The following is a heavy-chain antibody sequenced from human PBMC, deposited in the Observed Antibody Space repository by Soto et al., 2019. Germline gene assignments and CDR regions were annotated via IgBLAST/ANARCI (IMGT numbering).Heavy chain of an antibody. V-gene: IGHV3-23*01. CDR1: GFSFSSFA. CDR3: AKGGGEGYAHNECDY. D-gene: IGHD3-16*01. J-gene: IGHJ4*02. Sequence: EVQLLESGGGLAQPGGSLRLSCVGSGFSFSSFAMSWVRQAPGKGLEWVSSFSGSGGSTYYADSVKGRFTSSRDISKNILYLQMNSLRAEDTAVYYCAKGGGEGYAHNECDYWGQGTLVTVSS. CDR2: FSGSGGST.